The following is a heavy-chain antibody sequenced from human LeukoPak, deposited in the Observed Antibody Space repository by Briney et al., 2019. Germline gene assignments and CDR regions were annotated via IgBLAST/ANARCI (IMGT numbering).Heavy chain of an antibody. CDR1: GGSVSSGSYY. CDR2: IYYSGST. CDR3: ARDKFGELNYFDY. Sequence: RSSETLSLTCTVSGGSVSSGSYYWSWIRQPPGKGLEWIGYIYYSGSTNYNPSLKSRVTISVDTSKNQFSLKLSSVTAADTAVYYCARDKFGELNYFDYWGQGTLVTVSS. D-gene: IGHD3-10*01. J-gene: IGHJ4*02. V-gene: IGHV4-61*01.